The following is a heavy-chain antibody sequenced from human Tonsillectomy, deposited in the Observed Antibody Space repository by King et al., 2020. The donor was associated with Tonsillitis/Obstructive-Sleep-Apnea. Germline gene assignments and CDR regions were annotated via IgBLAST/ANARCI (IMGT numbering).Heavy chain of an antibody. D-gene: IGHD3-22*01. CDR3: ARHGGYYDSMGYYRHLGY. CDR2: IDPSDSYT. CDR1: GYSFTSYW. J-gene: IGHJ4*02. V-gene: IGHV5-10-1*03. Sequence: VQLVESGAEVKKPGESLRISCKGSGYSFTSYWISWVRQMPGKGLEWMGRIDPSDSYTNYSPSFQGHVTISADKSISTAYLQWSSLKASDTAMYYCARHGGYYDSMGYYRHLGYWGQGTLVTVSS.